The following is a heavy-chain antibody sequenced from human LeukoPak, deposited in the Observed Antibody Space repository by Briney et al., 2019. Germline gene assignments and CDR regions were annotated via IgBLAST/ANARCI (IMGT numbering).Heavy chain of an antibody. CDR3: VRDQDEDRGSTTFDR. Sequence: GGSLRLSCAASGFTFSSYWMSWVRQAPGKGLEWVASVKQDGSEKYYVGSVKGRFTISRDNAKNLLYLQMNSLRAGDTAIYYCVRDQDEDRGSTTFDRWGQGTLVTVSS. CDR1: GFTFSSYW. J-gene: IGHJ4*02. CDR2: VKQDGSEK. D-gene: IGHD1-26*01. V-gene: IGHV3-7*03.